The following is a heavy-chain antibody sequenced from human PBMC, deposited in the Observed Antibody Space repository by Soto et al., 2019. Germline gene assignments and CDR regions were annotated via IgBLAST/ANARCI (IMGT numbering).Heavy chain of an antibody. Sequence: QVQLVQSGAEVKKPGSSVKVSCKASGGTFSSYAISWVRQAPGQGLEWMGGIIPIFGTANYAQKFQGRVTITADESTSTDYMELSSLRSEDTAVYYCARDLGQQLTPSYYYYGMDVWGQGTTVTVSS. CDR1: GGTFSSYA. J-gene: IGHJ6*02. D-gene: IGHD6-13*01. CDR2: IIPIFGTA. V-gene: IGHV1-69*01. CDR3: ARDLGQQLTPSYYYYGMDV.